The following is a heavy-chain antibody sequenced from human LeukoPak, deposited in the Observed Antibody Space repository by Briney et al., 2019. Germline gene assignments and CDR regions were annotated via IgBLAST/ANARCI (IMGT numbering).Heavy chain of an antibody. V-gene: IGHV3-9*01. J-gene: IGHJ6*02. CDR1: GFTFDDYA. CDR2: ISWNSGSI. Sequence: GGSSRLSCAASGFTFDDYAMHWVRQAPGKGLEWVSGISWNSGSIGYADSVKGRFTISRDNAKKSLYLQMNSLRAEDTALYYCAKENYDILTGYKGYDMDVWGQGTTVTVSS. CDR3: AKENYDILTGYKGYDMDV. D-gene: IGHD3-9*01.